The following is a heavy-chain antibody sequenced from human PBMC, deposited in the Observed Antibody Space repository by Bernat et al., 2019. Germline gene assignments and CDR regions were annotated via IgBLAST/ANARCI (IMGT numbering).Heavy chain of an antibody. CDR1: GFSFSSYG. D-gene: IGHD6-19*01. J-gene: IGHJ3*02. CDR3: AKLWGIAVAGFQAFDI. Sequence: QVQLVESGGGVVQPGGSLRLSCVASGFSFSSYGMHWVRQAPGKGLEWVAVISYDGSNKYYADSVKGRFTISRDNSKNTLYLQMNSLRAEDTAVYYCAKLWGIAVAGFQAFDIWGQGTMVTVSS. CDR2: ISYDGSNK. V-gene: IGHV3-30*18.